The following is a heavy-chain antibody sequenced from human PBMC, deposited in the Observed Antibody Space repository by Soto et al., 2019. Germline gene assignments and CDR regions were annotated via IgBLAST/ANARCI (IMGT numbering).Heavy chain of an antibody. CDR2: INHSGST. Sequence: QVQLQQWGAGLLKPSETLSLTCAVYGGSFSGYYWSWIRQPPGKGLEWIGEINHSGSTNYNPSLKSRVTISVDTSKNQFSLKLSSVTAADTAVYYCARGDRRTDYYYGMDVWGQGTTVTVSS. D-gene: IGHD3-22*01. CDR1: GGSFSGYY. CDR3: ARGDRRTDYYYGMDV. J-gene: IGHJ6*02. V-gene: IGHV4-34*01.